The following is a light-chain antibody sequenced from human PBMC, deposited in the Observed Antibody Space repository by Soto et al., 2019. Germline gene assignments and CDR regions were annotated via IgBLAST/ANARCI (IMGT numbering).Light chain of an antibody. V-gene: IGKV3-15*01. CDR2: GAS. CDR3: QQYGSSPRT. CDR1: QSVNNT. Sequence: MTQSPSSLSASVGDRVTITCRASQSVNNTLAWYQQKLGQAPRVLIYGASTRATGIPARFTGSGSGTEFNLTISRLEPEDFAVYYCQQYGSSPRTFGQGTKVDI. J-gene: IGKJ1*01.